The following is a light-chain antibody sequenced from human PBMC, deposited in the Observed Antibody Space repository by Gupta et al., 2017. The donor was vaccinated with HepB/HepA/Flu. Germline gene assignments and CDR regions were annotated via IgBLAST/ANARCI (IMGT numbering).Light chain of an antibody. Sequence: QSALTQPPPVSGYPEQSFTISCTGPSSDVGGYNYVLWYQQHPGKAPKLMIYDVIIRPSGVSNRFSGSKAGNTASLTSSGLQAEDEADYYCSSYTSSSTLLFGGGTKLTVL. CDR1: SSDVGGYNY. CDR2: DVI. J-gene: IGLJ2*01. V-gene: IGLV2-14*01. CDR3: SSYTSSSTLL.